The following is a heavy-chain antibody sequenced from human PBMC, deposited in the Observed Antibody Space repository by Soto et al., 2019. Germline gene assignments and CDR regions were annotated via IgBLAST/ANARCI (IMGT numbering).Heavy chain of an antibody. CDR3: ARGRGVVVPAGTPDAFDV. CDR1: GYTFNKYG. Sequence: QAQLVQSGGEVKRPGASVKVSCKASGYTFNKYGFNWVRQAPGQGLEWMGRISAYNDYTSFAQKFQGRVTLTTDASTNTAYMELKILRSDDTAIYYCARGRGVVVPAGTPDAFDVWGQGTMVTVSS. V-gene: IGHV1-18*01. CDR2: ISAYNDYT. D-gene: IGHD6-13*01. J-gene: IGHJ3*01.